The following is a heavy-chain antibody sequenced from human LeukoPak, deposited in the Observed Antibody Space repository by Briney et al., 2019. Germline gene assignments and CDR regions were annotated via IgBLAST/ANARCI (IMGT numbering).Heavy chain of an antibody. D-gene: IGHD5-18*01. V-gene: IGHV4-59*01. CDR2: IYYSGST. Sequence: MSSETLSLTCTVSGGSISSYYWSWIRQPPGKGLEWIGYIYYSGSTNYNPSLKSRVTISVDTSKNQFSLKLSSVTAADTAVYYCARLCRDTAMVNYFDYWGQGTLVTVSS. J-gene: IGHJ4*02. CDR3: ARLCRDTAMVNYFDY. CDR1: GGSISSYY.